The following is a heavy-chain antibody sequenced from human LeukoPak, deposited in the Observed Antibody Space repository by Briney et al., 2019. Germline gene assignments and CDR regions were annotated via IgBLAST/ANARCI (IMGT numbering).Heavy chain of an antibody. D-gene: IGHD6-13*01. J-gene: IGHJ3*02. CDR1: GGSISSYY. Sequence: SETLSLTCTVSGGSISSYYWSWIRQPPGKGLEWIGYIYYSGSTNYNPSLKSRVTISVDTSKNQFSLKLSSVTAADTAVYYCARHPPSSSWFDAFDIWGQGTMVTVSS. CDR2: IYYSGST. CDR3: ARHPPSSSWFDAFDI. V-gene: IGHV4-59*08.